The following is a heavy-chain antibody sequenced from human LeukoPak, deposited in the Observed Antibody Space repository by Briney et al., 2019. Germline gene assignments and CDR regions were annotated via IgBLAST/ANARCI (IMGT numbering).Heavy chain of an antibody. D-gene: IGHD3-22*01. CDR3: ARVFWGYDSSGYYPYYFDY. CDR1: GGSISSCY. Sequence: SETLSLTCTVSGGSISSCYWSWIRQPPGKGLEWIGYIYYSGSTNYNPSLKSRVTISVDTSKNQFSLKLSSVTAADTAVYYCARVFWGYDSSGYYPYYFDYWGQGTLVTVSS. V-gene: IGHV4-59*01. J-gene: IGHJ4*02. CDR2: IYYSGST.